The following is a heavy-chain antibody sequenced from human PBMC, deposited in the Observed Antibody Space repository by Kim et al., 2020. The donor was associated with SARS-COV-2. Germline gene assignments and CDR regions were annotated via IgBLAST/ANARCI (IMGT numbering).Heavy chain of an antibody. V-gene: IGHV3-30*18. CDR3: AKPRGYDILTGYGYVHNWFDP. Sequence: GGSLRLSCAASGFTFSSYGMHWVRQAPGKGLEWVAVISYDGSNKYYADSVKGRFTSSRDNSKNTLYLQMNSLRAEDTAVYYCAKPRGYDILTGYGYVHNWFDPLVLGTLVTFS. CDR2: ISYDGSNK. D-gene: IGHD3-9*01. CDR1: GFTFSSYG. J-gene: IGHJ5*02.